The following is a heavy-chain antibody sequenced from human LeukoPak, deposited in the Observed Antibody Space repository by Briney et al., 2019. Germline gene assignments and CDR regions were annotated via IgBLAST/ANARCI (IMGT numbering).Heavy chain of an antibody. J-gene: IGHJ4*02. CDR2: IRYDGSNK. CDR3: AKEMGKTLFPPFDY. V-gene: IGHV3-30*02. CDR1: GFTFSSYG. D-gene: IGHD1-26*01. Sequence: GGSLRLSCAASGFTFSSYGMHWVRQAPGKGLEWVAFIRYDGSNKYYADSVKGRFTTSRDNSKNTLYLQMNSLRAEDTAVYYCAKEMGKTLFPPFDYWGQGTLVTVSS.